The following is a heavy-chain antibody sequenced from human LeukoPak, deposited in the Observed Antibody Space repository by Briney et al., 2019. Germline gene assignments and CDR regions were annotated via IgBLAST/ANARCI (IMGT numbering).Heavy chain of an antibody. D-gene: IGHD6-19*01. Sequence: ASVKVSCKASGGTFSSYAISWVRQAPGQGLEWMGGIIPIFGTANYAQKFQGRVTITADESTSTAYMELSSLRSEDTAVYYCARTYSSGWYNPQISYYFDYWGQGTLVTVSS. CDR1: GGTFSSYA. CDR3: ARTYSSGWYNPQISYYFDY. J-gene: IGHJ4*02. V-gene: IGHV1-69*13. CDR2: IIPIFGTA.